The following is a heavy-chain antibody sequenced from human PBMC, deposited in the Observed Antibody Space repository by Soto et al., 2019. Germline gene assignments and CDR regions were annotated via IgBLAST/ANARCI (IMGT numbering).Heavy chain of an antibody. CDR3: VSQRTSVLTQAYFDY. Sequence: PSETLSLTCTVSGGSVSNSNYYWGWIRQSPGKGLKWIGSVYYRGRSYSKSSVKSRVTISVDTSKNQFSLNLNSVTASDTAVYYCVSQRTSVLTQAYFDYWGPGALVTVS. V-gene: IGHV4-39*01. J-gene: IGHJ4*02. CDR1: GGSVSNSNYY. CDR2: VYYRGRS. D-gene: IGHD2-8*01.